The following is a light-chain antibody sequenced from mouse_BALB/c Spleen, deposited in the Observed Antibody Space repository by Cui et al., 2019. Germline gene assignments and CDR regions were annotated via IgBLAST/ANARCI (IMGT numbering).Light chain of an antibody. Sequence: ENVLTQSPAIMDASLGQKVTMTCSASSSVSSSYLHWYQQKSGASPKPLIHRTSNLASGVPARFSGSGSGTSYSLTISSVEAEDDATYYCQQWSGYPFTFGSGTKLEIK. V-gene: IGKV4-58*01. J-gene: IGKJ4*01. CDR1: SSVSSSY. CDR2: RTS. CDR3: QQWSGYPFT.